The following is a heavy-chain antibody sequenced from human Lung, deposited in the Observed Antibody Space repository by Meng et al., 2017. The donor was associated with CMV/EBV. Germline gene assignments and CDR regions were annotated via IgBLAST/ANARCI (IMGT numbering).Heavy chain of an antibody. V-gene: IGHV3-9*01. CDR3: TKDRSFRGFDN. Sequence: SLKISCATSGFTFVEYAMHWVRQTPGKGLEWVSGISWNSANIGYADSAKGRFTISRDNAKKTLYPQMNSLRAEDTALYYCTKDRSFRGFDNWRQGTLVXVSS. CDR2: ISWNSANI. J-gene: IGHJ4*02. D-gene: IGHD3-10*01. CDR1: GFTFVEYA.